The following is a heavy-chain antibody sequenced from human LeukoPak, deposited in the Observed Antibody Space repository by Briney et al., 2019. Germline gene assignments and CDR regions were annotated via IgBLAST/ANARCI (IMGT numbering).Heavy chain of an antibody. CDR1: GFTFSNYW. CDR2: INLDGSQK. D-gene: IGHD6-19*01. J-gene: IGHJ5*02. CDR3: ARASSGWSAGWFDP. Sequence: GGSLRLSCAASGFTFSNYWMAWVRQAPGKGPEWVANINLDGSQKYYVDSVKGRFTISRDNAKNSLYLQMNSLRAEDTAVYYCARASSGWSAGWFDPWGQGTLVTVSS. V-gene: IGHV3-7*01.